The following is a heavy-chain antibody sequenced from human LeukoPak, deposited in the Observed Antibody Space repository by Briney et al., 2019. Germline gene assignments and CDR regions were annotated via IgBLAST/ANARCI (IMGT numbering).Heavy chain of an antibody. D-gene: IGHD4/OR15-4a*01. V-gene: IGHV4-39*07. CDR2: IYYSGST. CDR1: GGSISSGSYY. CDR3: AREAKNLDYGMDV. J-gene: IGHJ6*02. Sequence: SETLSLTCTVSGGSISSGSYYWGWIRQPPGKGLEWIGSIYYSGSTYYNPSLKSRVTISVDTSKNQFSLKLSSVTAADTAVYYCAREAKNLDYGMDVWGQGTTVTVSS.